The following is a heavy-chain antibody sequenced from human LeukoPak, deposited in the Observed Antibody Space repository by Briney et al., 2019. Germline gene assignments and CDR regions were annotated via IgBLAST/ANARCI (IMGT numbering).Heavy chain of an antibody. Sequence: GGCLRLSCTTSVFPFSRYSTSWVRQAAGRWLGWVLYITSSGDTIYYADSVKGRFTISRDNSKHTLHLQMNSLKAEDTAVYYWARRAVANYYFDYWGQGTLVTVSS. CDR2: ITSSGDTI. D-gene: IGHD6-19*01. V-gene: IGHV3-48*01. CDR1: VFPFSRYS. J-gene: IGHJ4*02. CDR3: ARRAVANYYFDY.